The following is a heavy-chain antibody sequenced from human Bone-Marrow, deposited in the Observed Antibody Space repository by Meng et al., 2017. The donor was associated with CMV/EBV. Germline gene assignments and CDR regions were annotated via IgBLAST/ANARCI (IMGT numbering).Heavy chain of an antibody. J-gene: IGHJ6*02. CDR2: IIPIFGTA. V-gene: IGHV1-69*05. CDR3: ARQRGDSPYYYGMDV. Sequence: SVKVSCKASGGTFSSYAISWVRQAPGQGLEWMGGIIPIFGTANYAQKFQGRVTITTDESTSTAYMELSSLRSDDTAVYYCARQRGDSPYYYGMDVWGQGTTVTVSS. CDR1: GGTFSSYA. D-gene: IGHD4-17*01.